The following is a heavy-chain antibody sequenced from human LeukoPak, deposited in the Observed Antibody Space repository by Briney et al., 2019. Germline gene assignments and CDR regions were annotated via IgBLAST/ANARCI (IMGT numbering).Heavy chain of an antibody. CDR1: GFSFDDYA. D-gene: IGHD3-16*02. CDR3: AKKSGGVFGYFDY. Sequence: GRSLRLSCAASGFSFDDYAMHWVRQAPGKGLEWVPGISWNSGSIGYADSVKGRFTISRDNAKNSLYLQMNSLRAEDTALYYCAKKSGGVFGYFDYWGQGTLVTVSS. J-gene: IGHJ4*02. CDR2: ISWNSGSI. V-gene: IGHV3-9*01.